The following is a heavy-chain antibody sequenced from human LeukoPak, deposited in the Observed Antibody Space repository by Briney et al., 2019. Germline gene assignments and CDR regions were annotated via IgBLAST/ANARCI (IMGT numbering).Heavy chain of an antibody. CDR2: IYPGDSDT. J-gene: IGHJ3*02. CDR1: GYSFTSYW. D-gene: IGHD3-22*01. Sequence: GEFLKISCKGSGYSFTSYWIGWVRQMPGKGLEWMGIIYPGDSDTRYSPSFQGQVTISADKSISTAYLQWSSLKASDTAMYYCASRHPLYYYGSSGINNAFDIWGQGTMVTVSS. CDR3: ASRHPLYYYGSSGINNAFDI. V-gene: IGHV5-51*01.